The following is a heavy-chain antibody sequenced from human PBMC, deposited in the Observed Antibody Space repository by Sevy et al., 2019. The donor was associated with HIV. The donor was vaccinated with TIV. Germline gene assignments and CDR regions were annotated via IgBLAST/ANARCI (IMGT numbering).Heavy chain of an antibody. J-gene: IGHJ4*02. Sequence: GGSLRLSCAASGFTFSSYAMSWVRQAPGKGLEWVSAISGSGGSTYYADSVKGRFTFSRDNSKNTLYLKMNSLRAEDMAVYYCAKRGNWGGDYWGQGTLVTVSS. CDR2: ISGSGGST. CDR1: GFTFSSYA. D-gene: IGHD7-27*01. CDR3: AKRGNWGGDY. V-gene: IGHV3-23*01.